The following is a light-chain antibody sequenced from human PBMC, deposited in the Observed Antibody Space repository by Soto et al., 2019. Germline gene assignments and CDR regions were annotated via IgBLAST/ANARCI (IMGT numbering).Light chain of an antibody. CDR2: GAS. J-gene: IGKJ1*01. CDR1: QSVNSSY. V-gene: IGKV3-20*01. CDR3: QQYGSSPWT. Sequence: EIVLTQSPGTLSLSPGERVTLSCRASQSVNSSYLAWYQHKPGQAPRLLIYGASTRATGIPARFSGSGSGTDFTLTISRLEPEDFAVYYCQQYGSSPWTFGQGTKVDIK.